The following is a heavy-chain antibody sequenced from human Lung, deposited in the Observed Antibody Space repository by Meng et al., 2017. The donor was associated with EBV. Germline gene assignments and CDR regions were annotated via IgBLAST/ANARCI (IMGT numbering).Heavy chain of an antibody. V-gene: IGHV4-4*02. J-gene: IGHJ4*02. D-gene: IGHD3-22*01. CDR2: IYHSGTT. CDR1: GGSISRSNW. Sequence: GEVPWAGRRRAKPSGTLSLPCTVSGGSISRSNWGSWVRQSPQKGLEWIGEIYHSGTTNYNPSLKSRVTILVDKSKTQFSLKLSSVTAADTAVYYCARVGYYYDRSGPYAAAFDNWGQGTLVTVS. CDR3: ARVGYYYDRSGPYAAAFDN.